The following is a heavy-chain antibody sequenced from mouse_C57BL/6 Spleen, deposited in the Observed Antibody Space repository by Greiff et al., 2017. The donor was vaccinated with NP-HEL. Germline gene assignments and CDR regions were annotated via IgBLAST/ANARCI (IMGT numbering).Heavy chain of an antibody. Sequence: DVQRVESGGGLVKPGGSLKLSCAASGFTFSDYGMHWVRQAPEKGLEWVAYISSGSSTIYYADTVKGRFTISRDNAKNTLFLQMTSLRSEDTAMYYCARDYYGSSYGYFDVWGTGTTVTVSS. CDR2: ISSGSSTI. V-gene: IGHV5-17*01. CDR1: GFTFSDYG. CDR3: ARDYYGSSYGYFDV. D-gene: IGHD1-1*01. J-gene: IGHJ1*03.